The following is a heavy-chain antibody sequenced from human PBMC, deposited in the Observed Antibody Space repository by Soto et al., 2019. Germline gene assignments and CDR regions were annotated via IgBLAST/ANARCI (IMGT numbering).Heavy chain of an antibody. Sequence: ASVKVSCKASGGTFSSYTISWVRQAPGQGLEWMGRIIPVLDIANYAQKFQGRVTITADKSTNTAYMELNSLRSEDTAVYYCASIPLGYCYSSTCWGYFDSWGQGTLVTVS. D-gene: IGHD2-2*01. V-gene: IGHV1-69*02. CDR1: GGTFSSYT. CDR2: IIPVLDIA. CDR3: ASIPLGYCYSSTCWGYFDS. J-gene: IGHJ4*02.